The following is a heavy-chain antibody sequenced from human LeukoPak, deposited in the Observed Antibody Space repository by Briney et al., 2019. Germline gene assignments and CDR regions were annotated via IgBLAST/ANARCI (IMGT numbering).Heavy chain of an antibody. Sequence: PSETLSLTCAVYGGSFSGYYWSWIRQPPGKGLEWIGEINHSGSTNYNPSLKSRVTISVDTSKNQFSLKLSSVTAEDTAVYYCARDFIAVAGTNAFDIWGQGTMVTVSS. CDR1: GGSFSGYY. CDR3: ARDFIAVAGTNAFDI. D-gene: IGHD6-19*01. CDR2: INHSGST. V-gene: IGHV4-34*01. J-gene: IGHJ3*02.